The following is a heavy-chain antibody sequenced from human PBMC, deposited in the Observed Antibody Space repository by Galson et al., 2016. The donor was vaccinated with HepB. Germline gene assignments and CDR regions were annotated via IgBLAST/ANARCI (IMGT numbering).Heavy chain of an antibody. Sequence: QSGAEVKKPGESLKISCQGSGYSFSSYWVAWVRQMPGEGLEWMGIIYPGDSDTRYSPSFQAQVTISADKSISTAYLQWSSLKVSDTATYYCARRTAPDSSAVADFNYHYAMDVWGQGSTVTASS. V-gene: IGHV5-51*01. CDR3: ARRTAPDSSAVADFNYHYAMDV. J-gene: IGHJ6*02. CDR2: IYPGDSDT. CDR1: GYSFSSYW. D-gene: IGHD6-19*01.